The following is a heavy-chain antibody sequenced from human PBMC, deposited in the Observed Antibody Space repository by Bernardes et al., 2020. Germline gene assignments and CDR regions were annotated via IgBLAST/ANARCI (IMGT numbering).Heavy chain of an antibody. Sequence: GGSLRLSCAASGFTFSDYWMTWVRQAPGKGLEWVAYINEDGSDKYYVDSVKGRFTVSRDNAKNSLYLQLNSLRAEDTAVYYCARDTYRFFDFWGQGTPVTVS. CDR1: GFTFSDYW. J-gene: IGHJ4*02. D-gene: IGHD3-3*01. CDR3: ARDTYRFFDF. CDR2: INEDGSDK. V-gene: IGHV3-7*01.